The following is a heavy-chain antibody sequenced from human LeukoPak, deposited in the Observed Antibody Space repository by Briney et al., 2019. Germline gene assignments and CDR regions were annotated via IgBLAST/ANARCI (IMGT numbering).Heavy chain of an antibody. CDR3: ARRHGYDRLYNWFDP. CDR1: GYTFTSYG. D-gene: IGHD5-12*01. J-gene: IGHJ5*02. Sequence: ASVKVSCKASGYTFTSYGISWVRQAPGQGLEWMGWISAYNGNTNYAQKLQSRVTMTTDTSTSTAYMELRSLRSDDTAVYYCARRHGYDRLYNWFDPWGQGTLVTVSS. V-gene: IGHV1-18*01. CDR2: ISAYNGNT.